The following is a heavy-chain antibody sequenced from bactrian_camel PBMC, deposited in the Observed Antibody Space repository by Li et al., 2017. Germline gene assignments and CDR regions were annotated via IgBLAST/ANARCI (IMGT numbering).Heavy chain of an antibody. CDR2: ISAHGLT. CDR1: GYTRHGDAIGSGS. D-gene: IGHD6*01. Sequence: HVQLVESGGGSVQPGGSLKLSCADSGYTRHGDAIGSGSMSWFRQAPGKQYEEVARISAHGLTYYHASVKGRFTISRDNTDNTLHLQMNSLKPEDTAVYYCVTGRTWVAYARADFTYWGQGTQVTVS. J-gene: IGHJ6*01. V-gene: IGHV3S1*01. CDR3: VTGRTWVAYARADFTY.